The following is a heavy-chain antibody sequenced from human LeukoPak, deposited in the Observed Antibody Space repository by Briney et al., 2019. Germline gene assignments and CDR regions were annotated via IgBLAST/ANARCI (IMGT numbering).Heavy chain of an antibody. D-gene: IGHD5-12*01. CDR2: INAGNGNT. Sequence: GASVKVSCKASDNTFTNYYMHWVRQAPGQRLEWMGWINAGNGNTKYSQKFQGRVTITRDTSASTAYMELSSLRSEDTAVYYCARDRRWWLRSNWFDPWGQGTLVTVSS. J-gene: IGHJ5*02. CDR3: ARDRRWWLRSNWFDP. CDR1: DNTFTNYY. V-gene: IGHV1-3*01.